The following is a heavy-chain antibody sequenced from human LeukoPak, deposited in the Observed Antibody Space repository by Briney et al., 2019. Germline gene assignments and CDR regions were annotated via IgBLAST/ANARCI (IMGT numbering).Heavy chain of an antibody. J-gene: IGHJ4*02. D-gene: IGHD2-2*01. Sequence: GGSLRLSCAASGFTFKNYAMSWVRQAPGKGLEWVSVIGSDSGGIQYADSVKGRFTISRDNSKNTLHLQMNSLRGDDTALYYCAKYRTTSAPPRNFDYWGQGTLVTVSS. CDR3: AKYRTTSAPPRNFDY. CDR2: IGSDSGGI. CDR1: GFTFKNYA. V-gene: IGHV3-23*01.